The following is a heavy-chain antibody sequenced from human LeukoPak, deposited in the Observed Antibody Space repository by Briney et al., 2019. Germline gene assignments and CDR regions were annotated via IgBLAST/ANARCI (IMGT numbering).Heavy chain of an antibody. J-gene: IGHJ4*02. CDR1: GYSFTSYW. CDR3: ARRKDTAMAIFDY. D-gene: IGHD5-18*01. V-gene: IGHV5-51*03. Sequence: GESLTLSCTGSGYSFTSYWIGWVRQMPGKGLEWMGIIYPGDSDTRYSPSFQGQVTISADKSISTAYLQWSSLKASDTAMYYCARRKDTAMAIFDYWGQGTLVTVSS. CDR2: IYPGDSDT.